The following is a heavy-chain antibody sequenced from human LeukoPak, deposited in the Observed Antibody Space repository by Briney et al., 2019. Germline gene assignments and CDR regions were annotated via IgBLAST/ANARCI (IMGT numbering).Heavy chain of an antibody. CDR2: IYYSGST. CDR1: GGSISSSSYY. Sequence: SETLSLTCTVSGGSISSSSYYWGWIRQPPGKGLEWIGSIYYSGSTYYNPSLKSRVTISVDTSKNQFSLKLSSVTAADTAVYYCARGGYDSSAGFDYWGQGTLVTVSS. D-gene: IGHD3-22*01. CDR3: ARGGYDSSAGFDY. V-gene: IGHV4-39*07. J-gene: IGHJ4*02.